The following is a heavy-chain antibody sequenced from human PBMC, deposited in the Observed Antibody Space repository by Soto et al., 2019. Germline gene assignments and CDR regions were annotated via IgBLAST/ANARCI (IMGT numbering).Heavy chain of an antibody. V-gene: IGHV4-59*01. D-gene: IGHD3-22*01. J-gene: IGHJ5*02. CDR2: ISYRGST. Sequence: SETLSLTCTVSAGSITTSYWSWIRQPLGKALEWIGYISYRGSTNYNPSLKSRLTISIDTSKSQISLKLTSMTTADTAVYYCASSGIVGREVNTWFDPWGQGTRGTVSA. CDR3: ASSGIVGREVNTWFDP. CDR1: AGSITTSY.